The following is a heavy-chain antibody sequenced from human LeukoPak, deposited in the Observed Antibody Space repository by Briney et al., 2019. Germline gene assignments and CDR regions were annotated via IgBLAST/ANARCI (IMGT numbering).Heavy chain of an antibody. V-gene: IGHV4-59*08. CDR2: IYSSGIT. CDR3: ARYGRLRSSQSNWFDP. D-gene: IGHD1-26*01. J-gene: IGHJ5*02. CDR1: GGSISTYY. Sequence: PSEPLSLTCTVSGGSISTYYWSWIRQPPGKGLEWIGYIYSSGITNYSPSLKSRVTMSVDTSKNQFSLKVNSVTAADTALYYCARYGRLRSSQSNWFDPWGQGTLVTVSS.